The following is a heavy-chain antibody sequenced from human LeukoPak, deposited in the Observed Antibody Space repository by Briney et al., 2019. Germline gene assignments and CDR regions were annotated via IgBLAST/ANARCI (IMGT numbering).Heavy chain of an antibody. J-gene: IGHJ4*02. D-gene: IGHD2-15*01. CDR2: ISAYNGNT. Sequence: ASVRVSCTASGYTFTSYGISWVRQAPGQGLEWMGWISAYNGNTNYARKLQGRATMTTDTSTSTAYMELRSLRSDDTAVYYCARVGEDCSGGSCPDYWGQGTLVTVSS. CDR3: ARVGEDCSGGSCPDY. V-gene: IGHV1-18*04. CDR1: GYTFTSYG.